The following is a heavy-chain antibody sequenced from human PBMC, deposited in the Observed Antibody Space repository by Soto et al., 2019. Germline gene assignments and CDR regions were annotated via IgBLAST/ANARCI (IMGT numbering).Heavy chain of an antibody. J-gene: IGHJ4*02. CDR1: GYTFTSHA. CDR3: AKRTGRYVDY. CDR2: INVGNGNT. Sequence: QVQLVQSGTEVKKSGASMKISCKASGYTFTSHAVHWVRQAPGQRLEWIGWINVGNGNTKYSQTFQGRVNINRDTSANTAYMELSSLGSEDTAVYYSAKRTGRYVDYWGQGTLVTVSS. D-gene: IGHD1-1*01. V-gene: IGHV1-3*01.